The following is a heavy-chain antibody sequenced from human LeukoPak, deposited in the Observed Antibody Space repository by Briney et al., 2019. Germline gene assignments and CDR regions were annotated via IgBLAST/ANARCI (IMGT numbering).Heavy chain of an antibody. J-gene: IGHJ4*02. CDR1: GGSISIYY. D-gene: IGHD3-3*01. CDR2: IYDSGST. V-gene: IGHV4-59*01. CDR3: ARGLHTIFGVRGYFDY. Sequence: SETLSLTCTVSGGSISIYYWSWIRQPPGKGLEWIGYIYDSGSTNYNPSLKSRVTISVDTSKNQFSLKLSSVTAEDTAVYYCARGLHTIFGVRGYFDYWGQGTLVTVSS.